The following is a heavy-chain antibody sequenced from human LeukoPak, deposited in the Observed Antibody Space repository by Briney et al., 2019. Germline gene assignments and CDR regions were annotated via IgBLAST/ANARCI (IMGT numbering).Heavy chain of an antibody. Sequence: GGSLRLSCAASGFIVSSNYMSWVRQAPGKGLEWVSIIYSGGSTFYADSVKGRFTISGHNSKNTLDLQMNPLRAEDTAVYYCARNGYSYGYDYWGQGTLVTVSS. CDR2: IYSGGST. CDR3: ARNGYSYGYDY. D-gene: IGHD5-18*01. V-gene: IGHV3-53*04. CDR1: GFIVSSNY. J-gene: IGHJ4*02.